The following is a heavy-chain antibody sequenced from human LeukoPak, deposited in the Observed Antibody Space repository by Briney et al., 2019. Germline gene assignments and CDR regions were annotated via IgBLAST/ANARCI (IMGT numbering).Heavy chain of an antibody. V-gene: IGHV5-51*01. D-gene: IGHD3-3*01. CDR3: ARLNTIFVSHFQH. CDR1: GYSFTSYW. CDR2: IYPGDSDT. J-gene: IGHJ1*01. Sequence: GESLKISCKGSGYSFTSYWIGWARQMPGKGLEWMGIIYPGDSDTRYSPSFQGQVTISADKSISTAYLQWSSLKASDTAMYYCARLNTIFVSHFQHWGQGTLVTVSS.